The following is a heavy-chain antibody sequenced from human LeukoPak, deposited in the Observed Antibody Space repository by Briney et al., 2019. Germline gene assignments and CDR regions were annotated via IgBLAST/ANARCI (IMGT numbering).Heavy chain of an antibody. V-gene: IGHV1-69*13. CDR2: IIPIFGTA. J-gene: IGHJ4*02. D-gene: IGHD3-22*01. CDR1: GGTFSSYA. Sequence: SVKASCKASGGTFSSYAISWVRQAPGQGPEWMGGIIPIFGTANYAQKFQGRVTITADESTSTAYMELSSLRSEDTAVYYCAIYYYDSSGIGYYFDYWGQGTLVTVSS. CDR3: AIYYYDSSGIGYYFDY.